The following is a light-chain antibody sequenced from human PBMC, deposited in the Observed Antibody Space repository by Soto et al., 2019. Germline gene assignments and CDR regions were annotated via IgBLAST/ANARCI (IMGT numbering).Light chain of an antibody. CDR2: GVS. V-gene: IGLV2-14*01. J-gene: IGLJ3*02. CDR1: NNDVGGYNF. Sequence: QSVLTQPASVSGSPGQSITISCTGTNNDVGGYNFVSWYQQHPGKAPRLMIYGVSDRPSGVSYRFSGSKSGNTASLTISGLQAEDEADYYCCSYIRGDTWVFGGGTQLTVL. CDR3: CSYIRGDTWV.